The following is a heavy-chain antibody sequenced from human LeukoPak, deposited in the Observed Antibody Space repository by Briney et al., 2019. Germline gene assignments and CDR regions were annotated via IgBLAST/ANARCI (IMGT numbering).Heavy chain of an antibody. CDR1: GFTFSSYS. D-gene: IGHD2-2*01. Sequence: GGSLRLSCAASGFTFSSYSMNWVRQAPGKGLEWVSYISSSSSTIYYADSVKGRFTISRDNSKNMLYLQMNSLRAEDTAVYYCAKVESLIVVVPAAIFDYWGQGTLVTVSS. CDR3: AKVESLIVVVPAAIFDY. J-gene: IGHJ4*02. V-gene: IGHV3-48*01. CDR2: ISSSSSTI.